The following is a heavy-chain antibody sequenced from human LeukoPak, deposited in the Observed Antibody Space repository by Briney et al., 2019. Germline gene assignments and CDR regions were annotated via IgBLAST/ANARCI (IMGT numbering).Heavy chain of an antibody. Sequence: VASVKVSCKASGYTFTSYYMHWVRQAPGQGLEWMGIINPSGGSTSYAQKFQGRVTMTRDMSTSTVYMELSSLRSEDTAVYYCARAPGYCSGGSCSWFDYWGQGTLVTVSS. CDR2: INPSGGST. CDR1: GYTFTSYY. V-gene: IGHV1-46*01. D-gene: IGHD2-15*01. CDR3: ARAPGYCSGGSCSWFDY. J-gene: IGHJ4*02.